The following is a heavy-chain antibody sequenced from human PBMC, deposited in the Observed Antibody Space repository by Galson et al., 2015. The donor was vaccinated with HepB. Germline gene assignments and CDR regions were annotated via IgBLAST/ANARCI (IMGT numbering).Heavy chain of an antibody. Sequence: SETLSLTCAVSGGSMSSDNWWSWVRQPPGKGLEWIGEIYHSGATNYNPSLKSRVTISVDKSKNQFSLNLSSVTAADTAVYYCARDNGKVHDNVLSRGEVWGQGTLVTVSP. CDR2: IYHSGAT. D-gene: IGHD2-8*01. CDR3: ARDNGKVHDNVLSRGEV. CDR1: GGSMSSDNW. J-gene: IGHJ4*02. V-gene: IGHV4-4*02.